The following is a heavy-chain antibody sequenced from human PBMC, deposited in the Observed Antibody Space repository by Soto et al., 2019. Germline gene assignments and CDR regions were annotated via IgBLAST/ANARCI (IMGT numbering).Heavy chain of an antibody. CDR3: AKDRHDWNRIGYFDY. J-gene: IGHJ4*02. D-gene: IGHD1-1*01. V-gene: IGHV3-30*18. CDR1: GFTFSSYG. CDR2: ISYDGRNK. Sequence: QVQLQESGGGVVQPGRSLRLSCTASGFTFSSYGMHWVRQAPGKGLEWVAVISYDGRNKFYADSVKGRFTISRDNSKNTLDIQMNILTGEDSALYYCAKDRHDWNRIGYFDYWGQGTLVTVSA.